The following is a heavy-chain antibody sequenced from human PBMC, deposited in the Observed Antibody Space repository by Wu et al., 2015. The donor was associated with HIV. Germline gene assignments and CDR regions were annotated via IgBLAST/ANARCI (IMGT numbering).Heavy chain of an antibody. CDR1: GNTFTGYY. CDR3: AYPSSEKKGDQYYYYGLDV. Sequence: QVQLVQSGAEMKKPGASVKVSCQTSGNTFTGYYIHWVRQAPGQGLEWMGWINPNSGDTNYVQKFQGRVTMTRDTSISTAYVHLSRLTSDDTAVYYCAYPSSEKKGDQYYYYGLDVWGQGTMVTVSS. V-gene: IGHV1-2*02. J-gene: IGHJ6*02. D-gene: IGHD2-21*02. CDR2: INPNSGDT.